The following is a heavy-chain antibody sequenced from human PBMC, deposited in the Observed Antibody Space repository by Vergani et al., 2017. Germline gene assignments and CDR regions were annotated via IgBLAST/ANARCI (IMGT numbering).Heavy chain of an antibody. D-gene: IGHD2-2*01. J-gene: IGHJ4*02. V-gene: IGHV3-9*01. CDR1: GITFEDYA. CDR2: ISWNRGSI. Sequence: ELQLVESGGGLVKPGRSLRLSCAASGITFEDYAMHWVRQPQGKGLDWVSGISWNRGSIGYADSVKGRLTISRDNAKNSLYLQMNSLRAEDTALYYCAKYSHCSSTSCYWGIDYWGQGTLVTVSS. CDR3: AKYSHCSSTSCYWGIDY.